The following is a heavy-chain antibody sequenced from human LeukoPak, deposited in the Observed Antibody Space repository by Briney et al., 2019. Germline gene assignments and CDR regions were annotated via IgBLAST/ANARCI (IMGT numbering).Heavy chain of an antibody. J-gene: IGHJ5*02. D-gene: IGHD6-13*01. CDR3: AKDVRGAAADPDNWFDP. CDR1: GFTFSSYA. Sequence: GGSLRLSCAASGFTFSSYAMSWVRQAPGKGLDWVSAISGSGGSTYYADSVKGRFTISRDNSKNTLYLQMNSLRAEDTAVYYCAKDVRGAAADPDNWFDPWGQGTLVTVSS. CDR2: ISGSGGST. V-gene: IGHV3-23*01.